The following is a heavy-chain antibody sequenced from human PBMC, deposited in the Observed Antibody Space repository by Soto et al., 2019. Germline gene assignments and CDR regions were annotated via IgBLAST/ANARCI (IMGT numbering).Heavy chain of an antibody. J-gene: IGHJ4*02. CDR1: GGTFSSYD. V-gene: IGHV1-69*13. CDR3: ATPTPLRGAMITNINFDF. D-gene: IGHD3-10*01. CDR2: IIPIFVTA. Sequence: EAPLKGSCKTSGGTFSSYDISWVRQAPGQGLEWMGGIIPIFVTANYAQKFQGRVTITADESTSTAYMELSSLRSDDSAVYYCATPTPLRGAMITNINFDFWGQGTPVTVSS.